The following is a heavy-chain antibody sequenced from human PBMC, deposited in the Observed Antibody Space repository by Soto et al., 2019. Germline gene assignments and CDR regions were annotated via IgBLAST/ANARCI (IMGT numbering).Heavy chain of an antibody. V-gene: IGHV3-23*01. CDR3: AKDHFSNNGVLDSFHI. Sequence: GGSLRLSCAATGFTFGSYAMSWVRQAPGKGLEWVSTMTNSDVYYADSVKGRFIISRDNSKYMLFLQMNSLRADDTATYYCAKDHFSNNGVLDSFHIWGQGTAVTVSS. D-gene: IGHD2-8*01. CDR2: MTNSDV. J-gene: IGHJ3*02. CDR1: GFTFGSYA.